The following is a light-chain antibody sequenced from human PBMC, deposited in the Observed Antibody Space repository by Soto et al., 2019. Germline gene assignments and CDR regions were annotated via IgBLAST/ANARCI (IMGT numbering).Light chain of an antibody. CDR3: QQGYNTSDT. CDR2: DTS. CDR1: QTIDRY. Sequence: IQMTQSPSSLSASIGDTVTITCRASQTIDRYLKCYQQQPGRHPQLLTDDTSSLLSGLPSRFRGSGFGAHFTLVINSPQPEDFATYYGQQGYNTSDTCGQVTKVDSK. J-gene: IGKJ2*01. V-gene: IGKV1-39*01.